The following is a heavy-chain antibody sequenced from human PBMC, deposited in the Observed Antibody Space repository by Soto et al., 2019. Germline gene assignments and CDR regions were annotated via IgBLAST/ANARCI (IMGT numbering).Heavy chain of an antibody. Sequence: SETLSLTCTVSGGSISSSSYYWGWIRQPPGKGLEWIGSIYYSGSTYYNPSLKSRVTISVDTSKNQFSLKLSSVTAADTAVYYCARHGSSYLHYYYYYGMDVWGQGTTVTVSS. V-gene: IGHV4-39*01. CDR2: IYYSGST. CDR3: ARHGSSYLHYYYYYGMDV. J-gene: IGHJ6*02. CDR1: GGSISSSSYY. D-gene: IGHD6-6*01.